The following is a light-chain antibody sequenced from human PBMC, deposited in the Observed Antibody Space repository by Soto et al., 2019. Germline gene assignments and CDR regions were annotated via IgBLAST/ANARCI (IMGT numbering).Light chain of an antibody. J-gene: IGLJ3*02. CDR1: SSDVGAYKY. V-gene: IGLV2-8*01. Sequence: QSALTQPPSASGAPGQSVTISCTGTSSDVGAYKYVSWYQQYPGTAPKLMIYEVSKRPSGVPDRFSGSKSGNTASLTVSGLQAEAEDDYYCNSYVGSDILVFGGGTKVTVL. CDR2: EVS. CDR3: NSYVGSDILV.